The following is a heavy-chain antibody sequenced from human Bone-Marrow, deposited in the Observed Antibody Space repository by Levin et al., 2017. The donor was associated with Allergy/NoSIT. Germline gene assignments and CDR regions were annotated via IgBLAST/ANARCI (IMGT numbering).Heavy chain of an antibody. CDR2: IQTIGST. Sequence: PSETLSLTCTVSGDSIHDSYWTWIRQSPGQGLEWIGHIQTIGSTSYNPSLESRVAISIDTSKKQVSLRLNSVTAADTAVYYCARLTECFGGACYSYGWLDPWGQGILVTVSS. CDR3: ARLTECFGGACYSYGWLDP. CDR1: GDSIHDSY. D-gene: IGHD2-15*01. V-gene: IGHV4-4*08. J-gene: IGHJ5*02.